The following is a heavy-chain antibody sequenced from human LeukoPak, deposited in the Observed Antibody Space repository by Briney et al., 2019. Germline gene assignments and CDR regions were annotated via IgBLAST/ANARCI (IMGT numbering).Heavy chain of an antibody. Sequence: GGSLRLSCAASGFTFSNYGMHWVRPAPGKGREWVAVISYDGSNKYYADSVKGRFTISRDNSKNTLYLQMNSLRPEDTAVYFCARDRTVTTSWFDPWGQGTLVTVSS. CDR3: ARDRTVTTSWFDP. CDR2: ISYDGSNK. J-gene: IGHJ5*02. D-gene: IGHD4-17*01. V-gene: IGHV3-30*03. CDR1: GFTFSNYG.